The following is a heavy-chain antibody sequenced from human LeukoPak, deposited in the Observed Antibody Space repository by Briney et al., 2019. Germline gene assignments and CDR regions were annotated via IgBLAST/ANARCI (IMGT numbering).Heavy chain of an antibody. CDR3: AKDFTGDEGWFDP. D-gene: IGHD7-27*01. CDR2: IRYDGSNK. Sequence: GGSLRLSCAASGFTFSSYGMHWVRQAPGKGLEWVAFIRYDGSNKYYADSVKGRFTISRDNSKNTLYPQMNSLRAEDTAVYYCAKDFTGDEGWFDPWGQGTLVTVSS. J-gene: IGHJ5*02. V-gene: IGHV3-30*02. CDR1: GFTFSSYG.